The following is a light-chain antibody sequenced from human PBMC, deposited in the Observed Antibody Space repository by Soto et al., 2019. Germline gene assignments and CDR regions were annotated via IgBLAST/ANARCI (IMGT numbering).Light chain of an antibody. Sequence: EIVLTQSPGTLSLYPGERATLSCRASQSVNGRHLVWYQQKPGQAPRLLIYGASSRAIGIPDRFSGSGSGTDFTLTITRLEPEDFALYYCQHYDNSPLTFGGGTKLEIK. V-gene: IGKV3-20*01. CDR1: QSVNGRH. CDR2: GAS. J-gene: IGKJ4*01. CDR3: QHYDNSPLT.